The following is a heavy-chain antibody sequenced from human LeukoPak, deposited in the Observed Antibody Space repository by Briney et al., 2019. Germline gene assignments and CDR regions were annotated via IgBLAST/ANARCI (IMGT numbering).Heavy chain of an antibody. V-gene: IGHV4-34*01. D-gene: IGHD2-15*01. CDR2: INHSGST. Sequence: PSETLSLTCAVYGGSFSGYYWSWIRQPPGKGLEWIGEINHSGSTNYNPSLKSRVTISVDTSKNQFSLKLSSVTAADTAVYYCAREGSGNTLGYWGQGTLVTVSS. J-gene: IGHJ4*02. CDR1: GGSFSGYY. CDR3: AREGSGNTLGY.